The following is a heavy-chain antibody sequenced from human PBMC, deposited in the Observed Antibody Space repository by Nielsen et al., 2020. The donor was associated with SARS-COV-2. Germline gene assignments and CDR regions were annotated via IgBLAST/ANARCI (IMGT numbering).Heavy chain of an antibody. V-gene: IGHV3-7*03. J-gene: IGHJ6*03. Sequence: GSLRLSCAASGFTFRVYWMTWVRQAPGKGLEWVANINQDAREKYYVDSVKGRFSISRDNAKRSLYLEMTSLTAEDTAVYFCARDRTAYHYYMDVWGKGTTVTVSS. CDR1: GFTFRVYW. CDR3: ARDRTAYHYYMDV. CDR2: INQDAREK. D-gene: IGHD1-1*01.